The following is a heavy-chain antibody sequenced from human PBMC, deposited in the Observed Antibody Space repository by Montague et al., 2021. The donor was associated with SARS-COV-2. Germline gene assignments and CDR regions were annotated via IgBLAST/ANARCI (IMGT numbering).Heavy chain of an antibody. Sequence: TLSLTCTVSGGSISSGGYYWSWIRQHPGDGLGWIGFIYNGGSTRSSPSLKGRVTISLDTSENQFSLNLSSGTAANTAVYFCARGSGNLVRGDHLDFWGQGTLVTVSS. V-gene: IGHV4-31*03. J-gene: IGHJ4*02. D-gene: IGHD3-10*01. CDR3: ARGSGNLVRGDHLDF. CDR2: IYNGGST. CDR1: GGSISSGGYY.